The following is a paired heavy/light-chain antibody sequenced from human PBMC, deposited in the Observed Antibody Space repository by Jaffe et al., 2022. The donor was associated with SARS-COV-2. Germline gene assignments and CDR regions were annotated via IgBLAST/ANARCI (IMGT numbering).Heavy chain of an antibody. D-gene: IGHD5-12*01. V-gene: IGHV3-23*04. CDR2: ISGGGGTT. J-gene: IGHJ5*02. CDR1: GFTFSNYA. Sequence: EVQLVESGGGLVQPGGSLRLSCAASGFTFSNYAMSWVRQTPGKGLEWVSTISGGGGTTYYADSVKGRFTISRDISKNTLYLQMNILRADDTAIYYCARDIGGYEYNWFDPWGQGTLVTVSS. CDR3: ARDIGGYEYNWFDP.
Light chain of an antibody. J-gene: IGKJ1*01. CDR1: QSVLYSSRNKNY. CDR3: QQYYSAPRT. Sequence: DIVMTQSPDSLAVSLGERATINCRSSQSVLYSSRNKNYLAWYQQKPGQPPKLLIYWASTRGSGVPDRFSGSGSGTDFTLTISSLQAEDVAVYYCQQYYSAPRTFGQGTKVEIK. V-gene: IGKV4-1*01. CDR2: WAS.